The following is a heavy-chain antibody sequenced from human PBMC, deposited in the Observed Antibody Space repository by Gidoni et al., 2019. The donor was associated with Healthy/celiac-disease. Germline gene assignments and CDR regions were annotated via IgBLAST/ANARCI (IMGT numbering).Heavy chain of an antibody. J-gene: IGHJ4*02. CDR2: ISGSGSST. Sequence: EVQLLESGGGLVQPGGSLRLSCAASGFPFSSYAMRWVRQAPGKGLEWVSAISGSGSSTYYADSVKGRFTISRDKSKNTLYLQMNSLRAEDTAVYYCAKGGMITFGGVIAFDYWGQGTLVTVSS. V-gene: IGHV3-23*01. CDR1: GFPFSSYA. CDR3: AKGGMITFGGVIAFDY. D-gene: IGHD3-16*02.